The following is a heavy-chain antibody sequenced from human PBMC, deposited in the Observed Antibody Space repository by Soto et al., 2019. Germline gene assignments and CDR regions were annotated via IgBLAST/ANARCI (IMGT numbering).Heavy chain of an antibody. D-gene: IGHD2-15*01. J-gene: IGHJ5*02. CDR1: GYSISSGYH. CDR3: ARQDRVVAEGRWFDP. V-gene: IGHV4-38-2*02. CDR2: VHYSGNT. Sequence: SETLSLTCTVSGYSISSGYHWAWIRQPPGKGLEWLGRVHYSGNTYYNPSLKSRLTISVDKSKNQFSLNLSSVTAADTAVYYCARQDRVVAEGRWFDPWGQGTLVTVSS.